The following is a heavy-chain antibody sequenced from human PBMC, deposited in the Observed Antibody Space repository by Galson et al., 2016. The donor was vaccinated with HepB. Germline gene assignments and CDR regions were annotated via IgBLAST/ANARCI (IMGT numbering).Heavy chain of an antibody. CDR2: ISRNGVST. CDR1: GFTFNTYA. D-gene: IGHD6-13*01. V-gene: IGHV3-23*01. J-gene: IGHJ4*02. Sequence: SLRLSCAASGFTFNTYAMNWVRQAPGKGLEWVSSISRNGVSTYHAESVQGRFTISRDNSKSTLYLQMNSLRPEDTAIYYCAQGRRLSAAGTDFDYWGQGTLVTVSS. CDR3: AQGRRLSAAGTDFDY.